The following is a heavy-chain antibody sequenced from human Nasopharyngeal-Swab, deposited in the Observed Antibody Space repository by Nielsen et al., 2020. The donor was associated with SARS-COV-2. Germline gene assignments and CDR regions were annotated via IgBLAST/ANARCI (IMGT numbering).Heavy chain of an antibody. D-gene: IGHD3-3*01. V-gene: IGHV3-74*01. CDR2: INSDGSST. CDR1: GFTFSSYW. CDR3: ARGPSERFLEWLNKNGMDV. Sequence: GESLKISCAASGFTFSSYWMHWVRQAPGKGLVWVSRINSDGSSTSYADSVKGRFTISRDNAKNTLYPQMNSLRAEDTAVYYCARGPSERFLEWLNKNGMDVWGQGTTVTVSS. J-gene: IGHJ6*02.